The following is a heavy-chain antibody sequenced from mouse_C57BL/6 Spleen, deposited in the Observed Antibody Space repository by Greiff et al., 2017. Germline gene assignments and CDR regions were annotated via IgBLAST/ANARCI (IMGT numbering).Heavy chain of an antibody. J-gene: IGHJ3*01. D-gene: IGHD3-3*01. CDR1: GFNIKDDY. Sequence: VQLKESGAELVRPGASVKLSCTASGFNIKDDYMHWVKQRPEQGLEWIGWIEPENGDTEYASKFQGKATITADTSSNTAYLQLSSLTSEDTAVYYCTTGGDRRAYWGQGTLVTVSA. CDR3: TTGGDRRAY. CDR2: IEPENGDT. V-gene: IGHV14-4*01.